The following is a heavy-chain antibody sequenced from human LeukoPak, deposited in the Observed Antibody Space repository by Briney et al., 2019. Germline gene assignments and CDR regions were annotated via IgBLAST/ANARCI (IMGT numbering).Heavy chain of an antibody. Sequence: GESLKISCQASGYSFTRYPIAWVRQMPRKGLEWMGIIYPGDSDTRYSPSFQGQVTISADRSITTAYLQWSSLKESDTATYFCARDVGDYDYYYYMDVWGKGTMVTVSS. CDR2: IYPGDSDT. V-gene: IGHV5-51*01. J-gene: IGHJ6*03. CDR1: GYSFTRYP. CDR3: ARDVGDYDYYYYMDV. D-gene: IGHD2-21*02.